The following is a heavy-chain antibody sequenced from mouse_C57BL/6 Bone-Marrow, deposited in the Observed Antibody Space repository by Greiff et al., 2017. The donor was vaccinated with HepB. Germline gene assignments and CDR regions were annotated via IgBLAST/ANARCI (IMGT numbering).Heavy chain of an antibody. CDR3: ARYPGSSHFDY. D-gene: IGHD1-1*01. CDR1: GFTFTDYY. CDR2: IRNKANGYTT. V-gene: IGHV7-3*01. J-gene: IGHJ2*01. Sequence: EVQVVESGGGLVQPGGSLSLSCAASGFTFTDYYMSWVRQPPGKALEWLGFIRNKANGYTTEYSASVKGRFTISRDNSQSILYLQMNALRAEDSATYYCARYPGSSHFDYWGQGTTLTVSS.